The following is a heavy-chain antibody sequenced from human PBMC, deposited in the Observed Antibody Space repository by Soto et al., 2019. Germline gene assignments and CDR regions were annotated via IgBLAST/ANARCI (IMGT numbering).Heavy chain of an antibody. D-gene: IGHD2-2*02. CDR3: VEGSITSCYTGFDD. V-gene: IGHV1-18*01. J-gene: IGHJ4*02. Sequence: GASVKVSCKASGYTFTSYGSSWVRHAPGQGIEWMGWISAYNGNTNYAQKLQGRVTMTTDTSTSKAYMELRSLRSDDTAVYYCVEGSITSCYTGFDDWGQGTLVTVVS. CDR2: ISAYNGNT. CDR1: GYTFTSYG.